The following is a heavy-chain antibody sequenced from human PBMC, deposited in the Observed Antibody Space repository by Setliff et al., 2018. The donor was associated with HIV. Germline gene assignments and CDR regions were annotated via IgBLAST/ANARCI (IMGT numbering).Heavy chain of an antibody. CDR3: AREAEQGERSSSWYFDY. V-gene: IGHV1-46*01. Sequence: GASVKVSCKASGDTFTCYYMHWVRRAPGQGLEGVGMISPSGASTKDAQRLQGRVSLTRDRSSCTVDVELSSLRSDDAAVYYCAREAEQGERSSSWYFDYWGQGNLVTVSS. CDR1: GDTFTCYY. J-gene: IGHJ4*02. CDR2: ISPSGAST. D-gene: IGHD6-6*01.